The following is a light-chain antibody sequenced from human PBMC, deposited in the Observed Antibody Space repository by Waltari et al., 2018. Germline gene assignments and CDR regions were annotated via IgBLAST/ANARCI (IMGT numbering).Light chain of an antibody. CDR1: QNLLHSDGNTY. CDR2: RVS. CDR3: MQALQSPFT. V-gene: IGKV2-29*02. Sequence: DIVMTQTPLSLPVTPGEPASISCRSSQNLLHSDGNTYLYWYLQKPGQPPRLLIYRVSNRFSGVPDRFSGSGSGTYFTLKISRVKAEDVGIYYCMQALQSPFTFGPGTKLDIK. J-gene: IGKJ3*01.